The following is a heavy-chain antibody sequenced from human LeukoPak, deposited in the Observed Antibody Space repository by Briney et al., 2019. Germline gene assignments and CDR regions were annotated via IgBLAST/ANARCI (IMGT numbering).Heavy chain of an antibody. CDR3: ARGRIAPLDY. V-gene: IGHV4-61*02. Sequence: SETLSLTCTVSGGSISSGSYYWSWIRQPAGKGLEWIGRIYTSGSTNYNPSHKSRVTISVDTSKNQFSLKLSSVTAADTAVYYCARGRIAPLDYWGQGTLVTVSS. CDR2: IYTSGST. J-gene: IGHJ4*02. CDR1: GGSISSGSYY. D-gene: IGHD2/OR15-2a*01.